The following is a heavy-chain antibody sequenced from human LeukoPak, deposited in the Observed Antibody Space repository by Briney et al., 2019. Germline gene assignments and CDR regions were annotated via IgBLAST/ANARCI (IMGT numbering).Heavy chain of an antibody. CDR2: IYSGGNT. Sequence: GGSLRLSCAASGFTVSSNYMSWVRQAPGKGLEWISVIYSGGNTYYVDSVKGRFTISRHNSKNTVYLQMNSLRPDDTAVYYCARMSSDDDMDAWGQGTTVTVAS. J-gene: IGHJ6*02. CDR1: GFTVSSNY. D-gene: IGHD1-26*01. CDR3: ARMSSDDDMDA. V-gene: IGHV3-53*04.